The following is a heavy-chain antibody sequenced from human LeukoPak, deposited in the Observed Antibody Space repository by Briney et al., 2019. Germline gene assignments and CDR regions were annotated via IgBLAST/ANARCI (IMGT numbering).Heavy chain of an antibody. V-gene: IGHV4-34*01. J-gene: IGHJ2*01. CDR1: GFTFSSYW. D-gene: IGHD3-22*01. CDR2: INHSGST. CDR3: ARHKVTMIVVVPDWYFDL. Sequence: GSLRLSCAASGFTFSSYWMSWVRQPPGKGLEWIGEINHSGSTNYNPSLKSRVTISVDTSKNQFSLKLSSVTAADTAVYYCARHKVTMIVVVPDWYFDLWGRGTLVTVSS.